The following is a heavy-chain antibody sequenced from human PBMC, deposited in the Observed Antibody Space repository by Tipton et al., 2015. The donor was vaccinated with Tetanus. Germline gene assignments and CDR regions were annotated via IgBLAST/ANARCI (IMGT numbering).Heavy chain of an antibody. D-gene: IGHD5-12*01. CDR2: IYDSGNT. CDR3: ARNHPPRGYPYGGFHS. Sequence: TLSLTCTVSGGSISTGGYSWNWIRQHPGKGLEWIGYIYDSGNTLYNPSLKSRATMSIDASKTPFSLKLTSVTAADTAAYYCARNHPPRGYPYGGFHSWGQGTLVTVSS. J-gene: IGHJ4*02. CDR1: GGSISTGGYS. V-gene: IGHV4-31*03.